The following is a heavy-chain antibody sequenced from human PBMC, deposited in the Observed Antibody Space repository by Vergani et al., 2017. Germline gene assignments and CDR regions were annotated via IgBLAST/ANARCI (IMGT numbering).Heavy chain of an antibody. D-gene: IGHD6-19*01. CDR3: AKDLGGGLIAVADY. J-gene: IGHJ4*02. Sequence: EVQLLESGGGSVQPGGSLRLSCAASGFTFSSYAMSWVRQAPGKGLEWVSAISGSGGSAYYADPVKGRFTISRDNSKNTRYLQMNILRAGDTALYYCAKDLGGGLIAVADYWGQGTLVTVSS. V-gene: IGHV3-23*01. CDR1: GFTFSSYA. CDR2: ISGSGGSA.